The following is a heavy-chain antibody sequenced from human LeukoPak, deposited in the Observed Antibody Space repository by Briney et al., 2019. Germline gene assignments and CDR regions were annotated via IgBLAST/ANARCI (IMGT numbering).Heavy chain of an antibody. Sequence: GGSLRLSCAASGFTFSSYSMNWVRQAPGKGLEWVSYISSSSSTIYYADSVKGRFTISRDNAKNSLYLQMNSLRAEDTAVYYCARDKYGDYEGDYFDYWGQGTLVTVAS. J-gene: IGHJ4*02. CDR1: GFTFSSYS. CDR3: ARDKYGDYEGDYFDY. D-gene: IGHD4-17*01. CDR2: ISSSSSTI. V-gene: IGHV3-48*04.